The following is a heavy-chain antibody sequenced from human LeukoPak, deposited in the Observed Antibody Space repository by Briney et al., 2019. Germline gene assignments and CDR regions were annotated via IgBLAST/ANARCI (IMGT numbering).Heavy chain of an antibody. J-gene: IGHJ4*02. CDR3: ARDLRSPPGIAAAGLID. Sequence: ASVKVSCKASGYTFTSYDISWVRQAPGQGLEWKGWISAYNGNTNYAQKLQGRVTMTTDTSTSTAYMELRSLRSDDTAVYYCARDLRSPPGIAAAGLIDWGQGTLVTVSS. V-gene: IGHV1-18*01. D-gene: IGHD6-13*01. CDR1: GYTFTSYD. CDR2: ISAYNGNT.